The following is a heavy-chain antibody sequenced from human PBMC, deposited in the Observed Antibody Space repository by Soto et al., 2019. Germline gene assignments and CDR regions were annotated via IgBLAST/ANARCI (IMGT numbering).Heavy chain of an antibody. CDR2: ISGTSDSI. D-gene: IGHD6-13*01. CDR1: GFTFSDYY. CDR3: ARVGAVTAAGTSDY. Sequence: GGSLRLSCAASGFTFSDYYMSWIRQVPGKGLEWVAYISGTSDSIPYADSVKGGFTISRDNAKNSLYLQMNSLRAEDTAVYYCARVGAVTAAGTSDYWGQGTLVTVSP. V-gene: IGHV3-11*06. J-gene: IGHJ4*02.